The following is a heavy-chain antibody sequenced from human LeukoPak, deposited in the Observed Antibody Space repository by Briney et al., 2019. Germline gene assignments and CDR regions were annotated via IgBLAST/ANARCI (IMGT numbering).Heavy chain of an antibody. CDR1: RTYA. Sequence: GGSLRLSCAASRTYAMSWVRQSPGKGLQWVSAITGRGDIAYYADSVKGRFTISRDNSKNTLYLQMNSLRAEDTAVYYCAKDPRPAARSWFDPWGQGTLVTVSS. J-gene: IGHJ5*02. CDR3: AKDPRPAARSWFDP. V-gene: IGHV3-23*01. CDR2: ITGRGDIA. D-gene: IGHD2-2*01.